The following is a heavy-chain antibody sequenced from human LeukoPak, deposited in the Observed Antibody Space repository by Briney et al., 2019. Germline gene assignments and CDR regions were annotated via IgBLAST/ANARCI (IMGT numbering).Heavy chain of an antibody. CDR3: AKWVITPHYGMDV. V-gene: IGHV3-7*05. Sequence: GGSLTLSCAPSGLTFSSYWMTWVRHAPGKGLEWVANINPDGSAKYFVDSLKGRFTISRDNAKNSLCLQMNRLRPEDTAGYYCAKWVITPHYGMDVWGQGTTVTVSS. D-gene: IGHD3-16*01. J-gene: IGHJ6*02. CDR2: INPDGSAK. CDR1: GLTFSSYW.